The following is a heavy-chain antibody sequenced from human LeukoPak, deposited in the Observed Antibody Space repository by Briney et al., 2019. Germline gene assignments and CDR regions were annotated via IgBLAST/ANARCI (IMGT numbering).Heavy chain of an antibody. CDR3: ARGADSSGYYRAWAFDI. Sequence: GGSLRLSCAASGFTFSSYSMNWVRQAPGKGLEWVSSISSSSSYIYYADSVKGRFTISRDNAKNSLYLQMNSLRAEDTAVYYCARGADSSGYYRAWAFDIWGQGTMVTVSS. V-gene: IGHV3-21*01. D-gene: IGHD3-22*01. CDR1: GFTFSSYS. J-gene: IGHJ3*02. CDR2: ISSSSSYI.